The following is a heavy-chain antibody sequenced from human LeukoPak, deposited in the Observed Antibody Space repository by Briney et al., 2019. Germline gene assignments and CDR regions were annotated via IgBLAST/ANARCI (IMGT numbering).Heavy chain of an antibody. CDR1: QFSFSSYW. J-gene: IGHJ4*02. CDR3: ARDKSPVTTLDY. Sequence: GGSLRLSCAASQFSFSSYWMSWVRHAPGKGLEWVANIKQDGSEKYYVDSVKGRFTISRDNAMTSLYLQMNSLRAEDTAVYYCARDKSPVTTLDYWGQGTLVTVSS. V-gene: IGHV3-7*01. CDR2: IKQDGSEK. D-gene: IGHD4-17*01.